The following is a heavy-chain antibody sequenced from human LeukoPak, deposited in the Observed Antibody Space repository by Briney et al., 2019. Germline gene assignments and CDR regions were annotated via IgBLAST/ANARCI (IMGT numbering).Heavy chain of an antibody. D-gene: IGHD3-22*01. CDR2: IRSKPNNYAT. CDR3: TTGENYYYDSSGLGT. J-gene: IGHJ5*02. V-gene: IGHV3-73*01. CDR1: GFTFSGSA. Sequence: GGSLKLSCAASGFTFSGSAIHWVRQASGKGLEWVGRIRSKPNNYATTYAASVKGRFTISRDDSKNTAYLQMNSLKTEDTAVYYCTTGENYYYDSSGLGTWGQGTLVTVSS.